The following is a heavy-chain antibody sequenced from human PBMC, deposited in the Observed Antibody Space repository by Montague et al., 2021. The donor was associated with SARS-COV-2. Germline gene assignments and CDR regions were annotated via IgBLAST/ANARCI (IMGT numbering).Heavy chain of an antibody. CDR1: GFSLSTSGMC. J-gene: IGHJ4*02. CDR3: ARIRYDILTGYQTLFDY. Sequence: VKPTQTLTLTCTFSGFSLSTSGMCVSWIRQPPGKALEWLARIDWDDDKYYSTSLKTRLTISKDTSKNQVVLTMTNMDPVDTATYYCARIRYDILTGYQTLFDYWGQGTTVTVSS. V-gene: IGHV2-70*11. D-gene: IGHD3-9*01. CDR2: IDWDDDK.